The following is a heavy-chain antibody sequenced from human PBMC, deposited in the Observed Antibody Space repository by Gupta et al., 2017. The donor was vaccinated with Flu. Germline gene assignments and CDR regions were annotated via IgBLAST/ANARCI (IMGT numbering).Heavy chain of an antibody. D-gene: IGHD3-3*01. CDR3: TRDQTATIRYGMDV. V-gene: IGHV3-48*01. CDR2: ISNSIRTK. J-gene: IGHJ6*02. CDR1: GFTFSDYS. Sequence: QLVESGGGLVQPGGSLRLSCEAYGFTFSDYSMHWVRQAPGKGLEWVSYISNSIRTKYYADSAKGRFTISRDNARNLLFLEMNDLRAEDTGLYYCTRDQTATIRYGMDVWGQGTMVTVSS.